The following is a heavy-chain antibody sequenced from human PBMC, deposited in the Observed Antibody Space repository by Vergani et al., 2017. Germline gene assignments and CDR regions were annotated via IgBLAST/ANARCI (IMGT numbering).Heavy chain of an antibody. CDR3: AKDWGTSSGGGWFDP. CDR2: ISWNSNSI. D-gene: IGHD6-6*01. V-gene: IGHV3-9*02. J-gene: IGHJ5*02. Sequence: EVQLEESGGGLVLPGRSLRLSCVASGFTSAGYAMHCVRQAPGKGLEWVSGISWNSNSIGYADSVKGRFTISRDNAKNSLYLQMNSLRAEDTALYYCAKDWGTSSGGGWFDPWGQGTLVTVSS. CDR1: GFTSAGYA.